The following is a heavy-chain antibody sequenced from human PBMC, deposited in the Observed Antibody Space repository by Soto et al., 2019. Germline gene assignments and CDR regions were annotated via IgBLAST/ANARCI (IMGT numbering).Heavy chain of an antibody. V-gene: IGHV3-66*01. J-gene: IGHJ3*01. Sequence: GGSLRLSCAASGFTVSSNYMSWVRQAPGKGLEWVSVIYSGGSTYYADSVKGRFTISRDNSKNTLYLQMNSLRAEDTAVYYCARDGGDSSSSIYAFDVWGQGTMVTVSS. D-gene: IGHD6-6*01. CDR2: IYSGGST. CDR1: GFTVSSNY. CDR3: ARDGGDSSSSIYAFDV.